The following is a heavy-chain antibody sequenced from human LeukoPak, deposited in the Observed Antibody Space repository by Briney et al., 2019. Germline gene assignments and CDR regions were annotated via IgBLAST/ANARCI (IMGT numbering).Heavy chain of an antibody. V-gene: IGHV4-30-2*01. CDR2: IYHSGST. Sequence: SETLSLTCAVSGGSISSGGYSWSWIRQPPGKGLEWIGYIYHSGSTYYNPSLKSRVTISVDRSKNQFSLKLSSVTAADTAVYYCARDRILTGYGDYWFDPWGQGTLVTV. CDR1: GGSISSGGYS. J-gene: IGHJ5*02. D-gene: IGHD4-17*01. CDR3: ARDRILTGYGDYWFDP.